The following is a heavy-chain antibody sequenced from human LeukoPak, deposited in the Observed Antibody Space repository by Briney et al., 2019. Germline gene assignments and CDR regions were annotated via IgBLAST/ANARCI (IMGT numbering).Heavy chain of an antibody. CDR3: ARGSSSWHY. CDR1: GGSISGYY. D-gene: IGHD6-13*01. J-gene: IGHJ4*02. V-gene: IGHV4-59*08. Sequence: SETLSLTCTVSGGSISGYYWSWIRQPPGRGLEWIGFVYYSGSTKYNPSLKSRVTISVDTSKNQFSLKLTSVTAADTAVYYCARGSSSWHYWGQGTLVTVSS. CDR2: VYYSGST.